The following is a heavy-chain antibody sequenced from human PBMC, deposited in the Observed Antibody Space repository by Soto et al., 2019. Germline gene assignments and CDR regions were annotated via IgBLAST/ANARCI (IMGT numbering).Heavy chain of an antibody. V-gene: IGHV3-30*18. D-gene: IGHD5-18*01. Sequence: GGSLRLSCAASGFTFSSYGMHWVRQAPGKGLEWVAVISYDGSNKYYADSVKGRFTISRDNSKNTLYLQMNSLRAEDTAVYYCAKEGRTAMERGYFDYWGQGTLVTVSS. CDR3: AKEGRTAMERGYFDY. CDR2: ISYDGSNK. J-gene: IGHJ4*02. CDR1: GFTFSSYG.